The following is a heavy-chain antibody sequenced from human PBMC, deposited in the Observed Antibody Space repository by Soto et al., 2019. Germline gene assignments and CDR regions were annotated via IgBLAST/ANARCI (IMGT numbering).Heavy chain of an antibody. J-gene: IGHJ4*02. D-gene: IGHD6-6*01. CDR3: ASYSSSSGTDY. V-gene: IGHV4-34*01. Sequence: SETLSLTCAVYGGSFSGYYWSWIRQPPGKGLEWIGEINHSGSTNYNPSLKSQVTISVDTSKNQFSLKLSSVTAADTAVYYCASYSSSSGTDYWGQGTLVTVSS. CDR1: GGSFSGYY. CDR2: INHSGST.